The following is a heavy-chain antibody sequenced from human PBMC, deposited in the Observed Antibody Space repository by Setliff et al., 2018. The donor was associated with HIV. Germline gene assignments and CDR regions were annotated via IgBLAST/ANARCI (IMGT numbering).Heavy chain of an antibody. CDR1: GGSISNYY. CDR3: ARSVPRYCSGGSCYPPLFDY. CDR2: IYTSGST. V-gene: IGHV4-4*09. D-gene: IGHD2-15*01. J-gene: IGHJ4*02. Sequence: SETLSLTCTVSGGSISNYYWSWIRQPPGKGLEWIGYIYTSGSTNYNPSLKSRVTISVDTSKNQFSLKLSSVTAADTAVYYCARSVPRYCSGGSCYPPLFDYWGQGTLVTVSS.